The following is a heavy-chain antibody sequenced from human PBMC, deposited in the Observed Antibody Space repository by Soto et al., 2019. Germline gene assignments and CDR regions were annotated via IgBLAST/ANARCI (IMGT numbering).Heavy chain of an antibody. CDR3: ARAYTYDFDY. Sequence: QITLKESGPTLVKPTQTLTLTCTFSGFSFGVSGVGVGWIRQPPGKALEWLALVFWYDDKRYNPSLRSRLTITKDAPKNQVVLTTTNMDPLDTATYFCARAYTYDFDYWGQGTLVSVSS. J-gene: IGHJ4*02. CDR2: VFWYDDK. CDR1: GFSFGVSGVG. D-gene: IGHD5-18*01. V-gene: IGHV2-5*01.